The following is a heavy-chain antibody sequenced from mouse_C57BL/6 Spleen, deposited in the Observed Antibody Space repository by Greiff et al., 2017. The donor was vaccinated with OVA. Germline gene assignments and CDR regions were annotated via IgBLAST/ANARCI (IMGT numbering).Heavy chain of an antibody. Sequence: EVHLVESGGGLVKPGGSLKLSCAASGFTFSDYGMHWVRQAPEKGLEWVAYISSGSSTIYYADTVKGRFTISRDNAKNTLFLQMTSLRSEDTAMYYCARGGYGSYWYFDVWGTGTTVTVSS. CDR1: GFTFSDYG. CDR3: ARGGYGSYWYFDV. CDR2: ISSGSSTI. D-gene: IGHD1-1*01. J-gene: IGHJ1*03. V-gene: IGHV5-17*01.